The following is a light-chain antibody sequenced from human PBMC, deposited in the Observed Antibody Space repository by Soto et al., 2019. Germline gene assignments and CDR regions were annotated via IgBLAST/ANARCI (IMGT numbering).Light chain of an antibody. J-gene: IGKJ2*01. V-gene: IGKV3-15*01. Sequence: EIVMTQSPATLSVSPGERATLSCRASQSVSSNLAWYQQKPGQAPRLLIYGASTRATGIPARFSGSGSGTALTLTISSLQSEDFAVYYCQQYNNWPYTFGQGTKLEIK. CDR2: GAS. CDR1: QSVSSN. CDR3: QQYNNWPYT.